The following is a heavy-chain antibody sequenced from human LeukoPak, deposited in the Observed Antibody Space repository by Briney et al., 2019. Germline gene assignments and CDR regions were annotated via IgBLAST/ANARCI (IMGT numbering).Heavy chain of an antibody. CDR3: ARDPYSGNYGNYYYYYMDV. CDR1: GGSFSGYY. CDR2: VNHSGST. D-gene: IGHD1-26*01. Sequence: SETLSLTCAVYGGSFSGYYWSWIRQPPGKGLEWIGEVNHSGSTNYNPSLKSRVTISVDTSKNQFSLKLSSVTAADTAVYYCARDPYSGNYGNYYYYYMDVWGKGTTVTISS. J-gene: IGHJ6*03. V-gene: IGHV4-34*01.